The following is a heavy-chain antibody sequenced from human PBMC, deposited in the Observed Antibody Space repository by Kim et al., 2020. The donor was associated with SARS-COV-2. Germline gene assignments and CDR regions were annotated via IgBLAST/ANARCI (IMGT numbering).Heavy chain of an antibody. V-gene: IGHV3-23*01. J-gene: IGHJ6*02. D-gene: IGHD6-19*01. CDR2: ITGSGDDT. CDR1: GFTFAGFA. CDR3: AKREFSSGSYGMDV. Sequence: GGSLRLSCAGSGFTFAGFAMTWVRQAPGKGLEWVSTITGSGDDTHYAGSVKGRFTISRDNSENTLYLQMDSLTAVDTAVYYCAKREFSSGSYGMDVWGQGTTVTVS.